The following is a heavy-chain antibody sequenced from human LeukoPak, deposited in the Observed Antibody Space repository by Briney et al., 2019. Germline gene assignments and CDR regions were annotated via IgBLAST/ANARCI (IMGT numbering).Heavy chain of an antibody. CDR3: ASSSGTAMGPPDY. D-gene: IGHD5-18*01. J-gene: IGHJ4*02. CDR2: INHSGST. V-gene: IGHV4-34*01. CDR1: GGSFSGYY. Sequence: SETLSLTCAVYGGSFSGYYWSWIRQPPGKGLEWIGEINHSGSTNYNPSLKSRVTISVDTSKNPFSLKLRSVTAADTAVYYCASSSGTAMGPPDYWGQGTLVTVSS.